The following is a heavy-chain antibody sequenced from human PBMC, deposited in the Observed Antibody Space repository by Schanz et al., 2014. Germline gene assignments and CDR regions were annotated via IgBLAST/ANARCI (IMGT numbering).Heavy chain of an antibody. V-gene: IGHV1-46*03. J-gene: IGHJ4*02. CDR3: ARGGFFDSTSFDS. CDR2: INPSSGTT. CDR1: GYTFTSYG. D-gene: IGHD2-2*01. Sequence: QVQLVQSGAEGKKPGASVKVSCKASGYTFTSYGITWVRQAPGQGLEWMGKINPSSGTTRIAQNCQGRLTVTRDTSTSTVNMELSSLRSEDTAVYYCARGGFFDSTSFDSWGQGTLVTVSS.